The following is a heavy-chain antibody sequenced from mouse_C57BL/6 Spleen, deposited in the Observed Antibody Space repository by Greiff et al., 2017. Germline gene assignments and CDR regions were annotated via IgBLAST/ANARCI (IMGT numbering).Heavy chain of an antibody. J-gene: IGHJ4*01. Sequence: VQLQQSGPELVKPGASVQISCKASGYTFTDYYMNWVKQSHGKSLEWIGDINPNNGGTSYNQKFKGKATLTVDKSSSTAYMELRSLTSEDSAVYYCAREGQYAMDYWGQGTSVTVSS. CDR3: AREGQYAMDY. CDR1: GYTFTDYY. CDR2: INPNNGGT. V-gene: IGHV1-26*01.